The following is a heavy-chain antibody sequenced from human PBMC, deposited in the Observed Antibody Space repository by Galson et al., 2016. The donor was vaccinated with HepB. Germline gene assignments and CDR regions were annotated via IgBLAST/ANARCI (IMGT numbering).Heavy chain of an antibody. V-gene: IGHV3-30*04. CDR1: GFTFSHYA. Sequence: SLRLSCAASGFTFSHYAMHWVRQAPGKGLDWVAVISYDGSNNYYADSVKGRFTISRENSKNTLYLHMNGLRAEDTAVYCCARDHGVVQGNLSFWGQGTLVTVSS. CDR2: ISYDGSNN. J-gene: IGHJ4*02. CDR3: ARDHGVVQGNLSF. D-gene: IGHD1-1*01.